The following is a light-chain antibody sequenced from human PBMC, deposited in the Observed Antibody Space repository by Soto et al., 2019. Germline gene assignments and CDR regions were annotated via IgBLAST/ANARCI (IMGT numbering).Light chain of an antibody. V-gene: IGKV1-13*02. Sequence: AIQLTQSPSSLSASEGDRVTITCRASQGISSALAWYQQKPGKAPKLLIYDASSLESGVPSRFSGSGSGTDFTLTISSLQPEDFATYYCQQFNSYPFTFGQGTRLEIK. J-gene: IGKJ5*01. CDR2: DAS. CDR1: QGISSA. CDR3: QQFNSYPFT.